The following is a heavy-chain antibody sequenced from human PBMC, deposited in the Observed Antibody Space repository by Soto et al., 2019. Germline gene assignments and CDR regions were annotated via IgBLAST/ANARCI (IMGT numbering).Heavy chain of an antibody. Sequence: QVQLVESGGGVVQPGRSLRLSCAASGFTFSSYAMHWVRQAPGKGLEWVAVISYDGSNKYYADSVKGRFTISRDNSKNTLYLQINSLRAEDTAVYYCARVLLWFGELFLIGYWGQGTLVTVSS. CDR3: ARVLLWFGELFLIGY. CDR1: GFTFSSYA. D-gene: IGHD3-10*01. CDR2: ISYDGSNK. V-gene: IGHV3-30-3*01. J-gene: IGHJ4*02.